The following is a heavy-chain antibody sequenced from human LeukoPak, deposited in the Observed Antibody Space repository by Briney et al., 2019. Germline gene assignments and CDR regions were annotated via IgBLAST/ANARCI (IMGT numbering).Heavy chain of an antibody. CDR2: IYHSGST. V-gene: IGHV4-30-2*01. D-gene: IGHD6-19*01. J-gene: IGHJ4*02. CDR1: GGSISSGGYY. Sequence: RASQTLSLTCTVSGGSISSGGYYWSWIRQPPGKGLEWIGYIYHSGSTYYNLSLKSRVTISVDRSKNQFSLKLSSVTAADTAVYYCARGLLSAVEYWGQGTLVTVSS. CDR3: ARGLLSAVEY.